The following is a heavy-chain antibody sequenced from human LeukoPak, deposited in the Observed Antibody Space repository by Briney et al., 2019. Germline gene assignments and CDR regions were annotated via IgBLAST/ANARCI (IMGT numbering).Heavy chain of an antibody. V-gene: IGHV3-23*01. Sequence: GGSLRLSCAASGFTFSTYGMSWVRQAPGKGLDWVSAINNSGGRTYYADSVRGRFTISRDNSKNTLYLQMNSLRAEDTAVYYCAKDLDTAETINWFDPWGQGTLVTVSS. CDR1: GFTFSTYG. CDR3: AKDLDTAETINWFDP. D-gene: IGHD3-3*01. J-gene: IGHJ5*02. CDR2: INNSGGRT.